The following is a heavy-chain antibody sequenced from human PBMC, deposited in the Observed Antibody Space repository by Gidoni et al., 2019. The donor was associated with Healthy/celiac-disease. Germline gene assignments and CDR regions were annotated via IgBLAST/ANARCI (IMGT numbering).Heavy chain of an antibody. V-gene: IGHV4-34*01. CDR2: IKHSGRT. J-gene: IGHJ4*02. D-gene: IGHD3-16*01. CDR3: ARGAFGQYPPRRFDY. Sequence: QVQLQQWGAGLLKPSETLSLTCAVYGGSFSGYNWSWLRQPPGNGLAVSWEIKHSGRTNYNPALKRRVTISVDTSKNQFSLKLSSVTAADTAVYYCARGAFGQYPPRRFDYWGQGTLVTVSS. CDR1: GGSFSGYN.